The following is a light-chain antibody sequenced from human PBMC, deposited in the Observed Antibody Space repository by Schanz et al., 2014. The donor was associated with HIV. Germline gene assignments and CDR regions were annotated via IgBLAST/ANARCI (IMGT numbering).Light chain of an antibody. CDR1: RSVNSN. CDR2: RAS. J-gene: IGKJ1*01. CDR3: QQFNNWPPEGT. Sequence: EIVMTQSPVTLSVSPGERVTLSCRASRSVNSNLAWYQQKPGQAPRLLIYRASTRATGIPARFSGSGSGTEFTLTISSLQSEDFAVYYCQQFNNWPPEGTFGQGTKVEIK. V-gene: IGKV3-15*01.